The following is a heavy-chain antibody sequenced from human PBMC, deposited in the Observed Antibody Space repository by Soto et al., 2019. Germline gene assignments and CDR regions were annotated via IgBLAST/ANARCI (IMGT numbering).Heavy chain of an antibody. V-gene: IGHV4-59*08. J-gene: IGHJ6*03. Sequence: PSETLSLTCTVSGGSIRSYYWSWLRQTPGKGLEWIGHIFYTGITKYNSSLRSRVTISLDTSKTQFSLTLKSVTAADTAVYYCARRGFGLFYYGTSGSPDFYYYNMDVWGQGTTVTVS. CDR2: IFYTGIT. D-gene: IGHD3-22*01. CDR1: GGSIRSYY. CDR3: ARRGFGLFYYGTSGSPDFYYYNMDV.